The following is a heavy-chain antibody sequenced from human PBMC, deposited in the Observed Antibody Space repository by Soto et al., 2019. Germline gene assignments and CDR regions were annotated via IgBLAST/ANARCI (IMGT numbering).Heavy chain of an antibody. J-gene: IGHJ4*02. CDR3: AKDRLAGNFDY. CDR1: GFTFNNYA. CDR2: VSATGGST. V-gene: IGHV3-23*01. Sequence: GGSLRLSCAASGFTFNNYAMNWVPQAPGKGLEWVATVSATGGSTYYADSVKGRFTISRDNSKNTLYLQMNGLRVEGTAVDYCAKDRLAGNFDYWGQGTQVTVSS.